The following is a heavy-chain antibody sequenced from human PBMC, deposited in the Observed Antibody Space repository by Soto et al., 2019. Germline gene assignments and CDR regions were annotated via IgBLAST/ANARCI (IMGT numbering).Heavy chain of an antibody. CDR3: ARDQGSRYYGSGSQQVL. D-gene: IGHD3-10*01. CDR1: GGSISSGGYY. Sequence: SETLSLTCTVSGGSISSGGYYWSWIRQHPGKGLEWIGYIYYSGSTYYNPSLKSRVTISVDTSKNQFSLKLSSVTAADTAVYYCARDQGSRYYGSGSQQVLWGQGTLVTVSS. CDR2: IYYSGST. V-gene: IGHV4-31*03. J-gene: IGHJ4*02.